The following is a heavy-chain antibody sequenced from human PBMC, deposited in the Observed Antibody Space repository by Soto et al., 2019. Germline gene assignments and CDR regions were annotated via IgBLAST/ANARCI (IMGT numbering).Heavy chain of an antibody. CDR1: GFTPSPYW. D-gene: IGHD2-21*02. J-gene: IGHJ3*01. V-gene: IGHV3-74*01. CDR3: ARGDRGAFDL. Sequence: GGSLRPPLPSSGFTPSPYWDHLVRHPLGQGLLWVSRINSDGSSTTYADSVKGRFTISRDNAKNTLYLQMNSLRAEDTAVYYCARGDRGAFDLWGQGTMVIVSS. CDR2: INSDGSST.